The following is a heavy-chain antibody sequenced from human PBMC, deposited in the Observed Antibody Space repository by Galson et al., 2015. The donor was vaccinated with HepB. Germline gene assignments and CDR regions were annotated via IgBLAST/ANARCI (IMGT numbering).Heavy chain of an antibody. Sequence: SLRLSCAASGFTFSSYAMHWVRQAPGKGLEWVAVISYDGSNKYYADSVKGRFTISRDNSKNTLYLQMNSLRAEDTAVYYCARGALLRFLEWLPQDAFDIWGQGTMVTVSS. V-gene: IGHV3-30-3*01. J-gene: IGHJ3*02. D-gene: IGHD3-3*01. CDR1: GFTFSSYA. CDR2: ISYDGSNK. CDR3: ARGALLRFLEWLPQDAFDI.